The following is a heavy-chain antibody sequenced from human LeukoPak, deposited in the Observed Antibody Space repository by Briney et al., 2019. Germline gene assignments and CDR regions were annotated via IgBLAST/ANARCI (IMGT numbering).Heavy chain of an antibody. CDR1: LDSVSTNLYY. D-gene: IGHD6-6*01. Sequence: SETLSLTCTVSLDSVSTNLYYCGWIRQPPGKGLEWIGNLFHSGTTYYNPSLKSRVSISVDTSKNQFSLKLNSVTAADTAVYYCARQGYGRSSFFDHWGQGTLVTVSS. CDR2: LFHSGTT. CDR3: ARQGYGRSSFFDH. J-gene: IGHJ4*02. V-gene: IGHV4-39*01.